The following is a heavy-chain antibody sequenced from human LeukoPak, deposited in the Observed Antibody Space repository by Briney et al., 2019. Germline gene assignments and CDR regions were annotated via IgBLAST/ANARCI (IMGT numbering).Heavy chain of an antibody. CDR3: AKGLSLGWIPFDY. CDR2: ISGSGGST. CDR1: GFTFSSYA. J-gene: IGHJ4*02. Sequence: PGGSLRLSCAASGFTFSSYAMSWVRQAPGKGLEWVSAISGSGGSTYYADSVKGRFTISRDNSKNTLYLQMSSLRAEDTAVYYCAKGLSLGWIPFDYWGQGTLVTVSS. V-gene: IGHV3-23*01. D-gene: IGHD6-19*01.